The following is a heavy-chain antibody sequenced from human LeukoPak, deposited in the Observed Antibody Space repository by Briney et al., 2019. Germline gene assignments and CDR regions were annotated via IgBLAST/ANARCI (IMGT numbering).Heavy chain of an antibody. CDR2: ISASGP. J-gene: IGHJ4*02. V-gene: IGHV3-23*01. Sequence: GGSLRLSCAASGFTFSRLAMTWVRQAPGKGLEWVSTISASGPYYANAVRGRFTISRDNSRNTLSLQMDSLRAEDTAVYYCAKDHESDGYPCLDHWGLGTLVTVSS. D-gene: IGHD3-22*01. CDR1: GFTFSRLA. CDR3: AKDHESDGYPCLDH.